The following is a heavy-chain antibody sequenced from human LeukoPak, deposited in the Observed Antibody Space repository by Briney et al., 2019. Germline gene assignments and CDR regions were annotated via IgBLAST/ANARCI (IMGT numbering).Heavy chain of an antibody. Sequence: GGSLRLSCAASGFTFSSYAMHWVRQAPGKGLEWVAVISYDGSNKYYADSVKGRFTISRDNSKNTLYLQMNSLRAEDTAVYYCASLRYFDWYHFDYWGQGTLVTVSS. CDR1: GFTFSSYA. CDR2: ISYDGSNK. CDR3: ASLRYFDWYHFDY. J-gene: IGHJ4*02. V-gene: IGHV3-30-3*01. D-gene: IGHD3-9*01.